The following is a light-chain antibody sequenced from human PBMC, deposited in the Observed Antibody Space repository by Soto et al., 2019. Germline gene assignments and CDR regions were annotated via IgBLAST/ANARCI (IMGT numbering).Light chain of an antibody. J-gene: IGKJ1*01. V-gene: IGKV1-9*01. CDR1: QDIAIY. CDR3: QHYNSYSGA. CDR2: AAS. Sequence: IQLTQSPSSLSASVGDRVTITCRASQDIAIYLAWYQQKPGEAPKLLIYAASTLYGGVPSRFSGSGSGTEFTLTISSLQPDDFATYYCQHYNSYSGAFGQGTKVDIK.